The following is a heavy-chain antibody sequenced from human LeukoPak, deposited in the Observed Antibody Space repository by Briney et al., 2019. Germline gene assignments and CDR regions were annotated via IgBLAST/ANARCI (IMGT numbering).Heavy chain of an antibody. CDR1: GFTFSSYA. J-gene: IGHJ4*02. CDR3: AKEVWYSSSWYSDY. Sequence: GGSLRLSCAASGFTFSSYAMSWVRQAPGKGLEWVSTISSSGSSSFYADSVKDRFTISRDNSKSTLYVQMSSLRAEDTAVYYCAKEVWYSSSWYSDYWGQGTLVTVSS. V-gene: IGHV3-23*01. D-gene: IGHD6-13*01. CDR2: ISSSGSSS.